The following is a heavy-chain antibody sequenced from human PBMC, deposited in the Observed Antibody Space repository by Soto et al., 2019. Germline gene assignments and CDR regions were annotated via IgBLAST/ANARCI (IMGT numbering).Heavy chain of an antibody. J-gene: IGHJ3*01. CDR2: ISPSTGKT. Sequence: QVQLVQSGADVKKPGASVQLSCKASGYTFINHNINWVRQAPGQGPEWLGRISPSTGKTDYPQRFQGRVSMTTDTSTSTAYMELRSLTSDDTAVYYCARDQTKGLNDAYDFWGQGTMVTVSS. V-gene: IGHV1-18*01. CDR3: ARDQTKGLNDAYDF. D-gene: IGHD3-16*01. CDR1: GYTFINHN.